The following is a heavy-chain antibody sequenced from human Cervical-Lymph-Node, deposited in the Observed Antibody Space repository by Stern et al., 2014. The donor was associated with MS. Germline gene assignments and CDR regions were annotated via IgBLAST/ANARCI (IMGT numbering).Heavy chain of an antibody. D-gene: IGHD6-6*01. CDR1: GYTFTSYY. CDR2: INPSGGST. V-gene: IGHV1-46*01. CDR3: ARSGPRPRIYYYGMDV. J-gene: IGHJ6*02. Sequence: QVQLVQSGAEVKKPGASVKVSCKASGYTFTSYYMHWVRQAPGQGLEWMGIINPSGGSTSYAQKFQGRVTMTRDTSTSTVYMELSSLRSEDTAVYYCARSGPRPRIYYYGMDVWGQGTTVTVSS.